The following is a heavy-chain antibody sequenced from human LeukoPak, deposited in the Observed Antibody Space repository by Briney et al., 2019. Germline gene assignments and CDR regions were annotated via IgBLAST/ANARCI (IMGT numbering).Heavy chain of an antibody. Sequence: PSETLSLTCAVYGGPFSGYYWSWIRQPPGKGLEWIGEINHSGSTNYNPSLKSRVTISVDTSKNQFSLKLSSVTAADTAVYYCARGSSPITIFGVVIIPVGFDYWGQGTLVTVSS. V-gene: IGHV4-34*01. CDR1: GGPFSGYY. J-gene: IGHJ4*02. CDR3: ARGSSPITIFGVVIIPVGFDY. CDR2: INHSGST. D-gene: IGHD3-3*01.